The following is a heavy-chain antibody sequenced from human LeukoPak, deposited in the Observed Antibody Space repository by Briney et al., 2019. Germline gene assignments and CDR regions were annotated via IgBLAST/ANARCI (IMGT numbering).Heavy chain of an antibody. V-gene: IGHV1-2*02. D-gene: IGHD5-12*01. CDR3: ARIGSGGYSGYEINFDY. Sequence: ASVKVSCKASGYTFTGYYMHWVRQAPGQGLEWMGWINPNSGGTNYAQKFQGRVTMTRDTSISTAYMELSRLRSDDTAVYYCARIGSGGYSGYEINFDYWGQGTLVTVSS. J-gene: IGHJ4*02. CDR1: GYTFTGYY. CDR2: INPNSGGT.